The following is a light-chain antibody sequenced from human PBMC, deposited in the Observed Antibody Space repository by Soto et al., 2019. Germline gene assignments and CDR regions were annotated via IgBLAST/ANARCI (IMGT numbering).Light chain of an antibody. CDR3: QQDGSTPLA. CDR2: GAS. V-gene: IGKV3-20*01. CDR1: QSVSSSY. Sequence: EIVLTQSPGTLSLSPGERATLSCRASQSVSSSYLAWYQQKPGQAPRLLIYGASSRATGIPDRLSGSGSGTGFTVTISKLVPEDFAVYYCQQDGSTPLAFGAGTKEDI. J-gene: IGKJ3*01.